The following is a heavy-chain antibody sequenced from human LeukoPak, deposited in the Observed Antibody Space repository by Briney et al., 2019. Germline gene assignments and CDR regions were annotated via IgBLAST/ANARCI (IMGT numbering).Heavy chain of an antibody. D-gene: IGHD1-26*01. CDR3: AKSDLGDY. V-gene: IGHV3-23*01. CDR1: XTFXXXA. CDR2: ISGSGGST. Sequence: XTFXXXAMSWVRQAPGKGLEWVSAISGSGGSTYYADSVKGRFTISRDNSKNTLYLQMNSLRAEDTAVYYCAKSDLGDYWGQGTLVTVSS. J-gene: IGHJ4*02.